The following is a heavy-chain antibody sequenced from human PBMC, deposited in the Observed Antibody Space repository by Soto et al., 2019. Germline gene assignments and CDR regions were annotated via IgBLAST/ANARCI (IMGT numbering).Heavy chain of an antibody. Sequence: SETLSPTCTVSGGPLSSSSYYWGWVRPPPGKGLEWIGSIYYSGSTYYNPSLKSRVTMTTDTSSRTVTMALRGLRSDDTAVYYCARGGYYDNFWKKLNYCGLDVWGQGTTVTAP. D-gene: IGHD3-16*01. CDR1: GGPLSSSSYY. CDR2: IYYSGST. CDR3: ARGGYYDNFWKKLNYCGLDV. J-gene: IGHJ6*02. V-gene: IGHV4-39*06.